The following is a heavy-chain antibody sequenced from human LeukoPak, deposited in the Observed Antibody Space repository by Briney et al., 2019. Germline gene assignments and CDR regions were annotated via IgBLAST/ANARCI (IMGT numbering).Heavy chain of an antibody. CDR1: GGSFSGYY. V-gene: IGHV4-34*01. Sequence: NPSETLSLTCAVSGGSFSGYYWSWIRQPPGKGLEWIGEINHSGSTNYNPSLKSRVTISVDTSKNQFSLKLSSVTAADTAVYYCARRRIYYDFWSGYYVWGQGTLVTVSS. CDR3: ARRRIYYDFWSGYYV. J-gene: IGHJ4*02. D-gene: IGHD3-3*01. CDR2: INHSGST.